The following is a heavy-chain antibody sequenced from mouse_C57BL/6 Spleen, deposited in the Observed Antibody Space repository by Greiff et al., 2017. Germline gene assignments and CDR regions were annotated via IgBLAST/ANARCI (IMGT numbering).Heavy chain of an antibody. Sequence: EVQLQQSGPELVKPGASVKISCKASGYTFTDYYLNWVKQSHGKSLEWIGDINPNNGGTSYNQKFKGKATLTVDKSSSTAYMELRSLTSEDSAVYYCARSDYYDGYFDVWGTGTTVTVSS. CDR3: ARSDYYDGYFDV. CDR2: INPNNGGT. J-gene: IGHJ1*03. V-gene: IGHV1-26*01. D-gene: IGHD1-1*01. CDR1: GYTFTDYY.